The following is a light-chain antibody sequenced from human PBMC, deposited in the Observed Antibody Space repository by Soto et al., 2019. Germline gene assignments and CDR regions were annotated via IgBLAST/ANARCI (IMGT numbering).Light chain of an antibody. Sequence: QSALTQPASVSGSPGQSITISCTGTSSDVGSYNLVSWYQQHTGKAPKLMIYEGSKRPSGVSNRFSGSKSGNTASLTISGLQAEDEADYYSCSYEGSSTFVFGTGNKLTVL. CDR1: SSDVGSYNL. CDR2: EGS. CDR3: CSYEGSSTFV. V-gene: IGLV2-23*01. J-gene: IGLJ1*01.